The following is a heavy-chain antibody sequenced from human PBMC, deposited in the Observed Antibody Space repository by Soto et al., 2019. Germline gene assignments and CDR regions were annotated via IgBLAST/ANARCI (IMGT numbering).Heavy chain of an antibody. J-gene: IGHJ4*02. CDR2: ISAYNGNT. V-gene: IGHV1-18*01. CDR3: VRVGAYFVSTLCHDY. Sequence: QVQLVQSGAEVKKPGASVKVSCKTSGYTFTNYGISWVRQAPGQGLEWMGWISAYNGNTDYAQKLQGRVTMTTGTSTSTAYMELRILISDDTAVYYCVRVGAYFVSTLCHDYWGQGTLVTVSS. D-gene: IGHD2-21*01. CDR1: GYTFTNYG.